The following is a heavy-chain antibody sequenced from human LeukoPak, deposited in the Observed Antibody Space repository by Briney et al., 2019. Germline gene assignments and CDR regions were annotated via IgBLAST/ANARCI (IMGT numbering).Heavy chain of an antibody. D-gene: IGHD4-17*01. CDR3: ARDATTELGTVYMDV. CDR1: GFTFSNAW. Sequence: GGSLRLSCAASGFTFSNAWMSWVRQAPGKGLEWLSHISTSGTSIHYADSVKGRFTISRDNAENSLYLQMDSLRVEDTAVYFCARDATTELGTVYMDVWGKGTTVTISS. CDR2: ISTSGTSI. V-gene: IGHV3-11*04. J-gene: IGHJ6*03.